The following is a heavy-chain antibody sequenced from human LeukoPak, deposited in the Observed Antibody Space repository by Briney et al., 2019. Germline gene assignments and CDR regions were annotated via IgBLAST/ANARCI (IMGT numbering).Heavy chain of an antibody. J-gene: IGHJ5*02. V-gene: IGHV1-8*01. CDR2: MNPNSGNT. CDR3: ARVAVPAAIWHWFDP. D-gene: IGHD2-2*01. Sequence: GASVKVSCKASGYTFTSYDINWVRQATGQGLEWMGWMNPNSGNTGYAQKFQGRVTMTRNTSISTAYMELSSLRSEDTAVYYCARVAVPAAIWHWFDPWGQGTLVTVSS. CDR1: GYTFTSYD.